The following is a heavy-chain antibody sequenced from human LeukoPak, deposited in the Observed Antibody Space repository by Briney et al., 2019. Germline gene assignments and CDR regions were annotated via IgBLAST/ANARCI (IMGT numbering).Heavy chain of an antibody. J-gene: IGHJ4*02. CDR1: GFTFNTCG. CDR2: ISGSSGST. V-gene: IGHV3-23*01. D-gene: IGHD7-27*01. CDR3: AKGHGDWGGNYFDC. Sequence: GGSLRLSCAASGFTFNTCGLTWVRQAPGKGLEWVSSISGSSGSTDYTDSVKGRFTISRGNSKSTLYLQMNSLRAEDTALYYCAKGHGDWGGNYFDCWGQGTLVTVSS.